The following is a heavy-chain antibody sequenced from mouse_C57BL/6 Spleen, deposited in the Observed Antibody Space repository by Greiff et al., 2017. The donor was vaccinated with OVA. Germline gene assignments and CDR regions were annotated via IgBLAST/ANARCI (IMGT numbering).Heavy chain of an antibody. D-gene: IGHD1-1*01. CDR1: GFTFSSYA. CDR2: ISSGGDYI. V-gene: IGHV5-9-1*02. CDR3: TRDTITTVCAMDY. J-gene: IGHJ4*01. Sequence: EVMLVESGEGLVKPGGSLKLSCAASGFTFSSYAMSWVRQTPEKRLEWVAYISSGGDYIYYADTVKGRFTISRDNARNTLYLQMSSLKSEDTAMYYCTRDTITTVCAMDYWGQGTSVTVSS.